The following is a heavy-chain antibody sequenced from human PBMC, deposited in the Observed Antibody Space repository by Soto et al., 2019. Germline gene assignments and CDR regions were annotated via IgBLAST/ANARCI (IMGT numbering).Heavy chain of an antibody. CDR3: ASGNQLPDYYYYMDV. D-gene: IGHD2-2*01. J-gene: IGHJ6*03. Sequence: GGSLRISFAACGFTFSSYWMDWVRQAPGKGLVWVSRINSDGSSTSYADSVKGRFTISRDNAKNTLYLQMNSLRAEDTAVYYCASGNQLPDYYYYMDVWGKGTTVTVSS. CDR1: GFTFSSYW. CDR2: INSDGSST. V-gene: IGHV3-74*01.